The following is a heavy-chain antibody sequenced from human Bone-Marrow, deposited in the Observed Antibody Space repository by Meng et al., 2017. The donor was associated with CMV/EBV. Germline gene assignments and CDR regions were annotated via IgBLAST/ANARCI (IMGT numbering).Heavy chain of an antibody. V-gene: IGHV4-39*07. CDR3: ARDRRFLEWLLFGMDV. D-gene: IGHD3-3*01. CDR1: GGSISSSSYY. Sequence: GSLRLSCTVSGGSISSSSYYWGWIRQPPGKGLEWIGSIYYSGSTYFNPSLKSRVTISVDTSKNQFSLKLSSVTAADTAVYYCARDRRFLEWLLFGMDVWGQGNTVTVSS. J-gene: IGHJ6*02. CDR2: IYYSGST.